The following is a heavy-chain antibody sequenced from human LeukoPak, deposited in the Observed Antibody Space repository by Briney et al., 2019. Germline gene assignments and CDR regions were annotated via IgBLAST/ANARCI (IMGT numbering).Heavy chain of an antibody. Sequence: ASVKVSCKASGYTFTSYGISWVRQAPGQGLEWMGWISANNGNTNYAQKLQGRVTMTTDTSTSTAYMELRSLRSDDTAVYYCARDTTGTQGYYYYGMDVWGQGTTVTVSS. J-gene: IGHJ6*02. CDR2: ISANNGNT. CDR3: ARDTTGTQGYYYYGMDV. D-gene: IGHD1-1*01. V-gene: IGHV1-18*01. CDR1: GYTFTSYG.